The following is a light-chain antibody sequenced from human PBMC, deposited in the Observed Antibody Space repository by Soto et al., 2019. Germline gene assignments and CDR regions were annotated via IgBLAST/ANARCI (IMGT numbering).Light chain of an antibody. J-gene: IGKJ1*01. V-gene: IGKV3-20*01. CDR3: QQYGSSPRT. Sequence: EIVLTQSPGTLSLSPGERATLSCRASQSVASNNLAWYQQKPGQSPRLLIYGASSRARGIPDRFTGSGSGTDFILTISRLEPEDFAVYYCQQYGSSPRTFGQGTRWISN. CDR1: QSVASNN. CDR2: GAS.